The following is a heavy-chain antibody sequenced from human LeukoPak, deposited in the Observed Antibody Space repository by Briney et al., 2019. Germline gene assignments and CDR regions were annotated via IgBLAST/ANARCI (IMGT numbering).Heavy chain of an antibody. V-gene: IGHV3-20*04. CDR1: GFTVSSNY. Sequence: WSGGSLRLSCAASGFTVSSNYMSWVRQAPGKGLEWVSGINWNGGSTGYADSVKGRFTISRDNAKNSLYLQMNSLRAEDTALYYCARMQAAAGTWYYYMDVWGKGTTVTVSS. CDR3: ARMQAAAGTWYYYMDV. CDR2: INWNGGST. D-gene: IGHD6-13*01. J-gene: IGHJ6*03.